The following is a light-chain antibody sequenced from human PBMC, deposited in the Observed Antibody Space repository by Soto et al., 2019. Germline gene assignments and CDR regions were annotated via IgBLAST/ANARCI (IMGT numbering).Light chain of an antibody. CDR2: HVS. J-gene: IGLJ1*01. CDR1: SGDVGAYNF. CDR3: SSHAGSDTFV. Sequence: SALTQPASVCGSPGQSITISCTGTSGDVGAYNFVSWYQQHPGKAPKLIVYHVSDRPSGFSSRFSGSKSGNSASLTISGLHAEDEADYYCSSHAGSDTFVFGTGTKVTVL. V-gene: IGLV2-14*03.